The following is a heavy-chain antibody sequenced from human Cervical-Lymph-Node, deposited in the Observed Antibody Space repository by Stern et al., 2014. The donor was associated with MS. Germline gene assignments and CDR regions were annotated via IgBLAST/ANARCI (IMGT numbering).Heavy chain of an antibody. CDR2: IIPIFGTT. CDR1: GGTFSSSA. Sequence: QVQLVESGAEVKKPGSSVKVSCKASGGTFSSSAISWVRQAPGQGLEWMGGIIPIFGTTNYAQKFQDRVTITADKSTTTVYLELISLRSEDTAMYYCARDLGVGPTAYWGQGTLVTVSS. J-gene: IGHJ4*02. V-gene: IGHV1-69*06. D-gene: IGHD1-26*01. CDR3: ARDLGVGPTAY.